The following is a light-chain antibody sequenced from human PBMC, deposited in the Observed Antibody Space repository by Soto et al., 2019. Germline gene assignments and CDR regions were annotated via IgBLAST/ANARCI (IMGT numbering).Light chain of an antibody. CDR2: WAS. J-gene: IGKJ1*01. CDR1: RSVLYSSNNKSY. Sequence: DIVMTQSPDSLAVSLGERATINCKSSRSVLYSSNNKSYLAWYQQKPGQPPKLLIYWASTRESGVPDRFSGSGSGTDFTLTISSLQAEDVAVYYCQQYLSTPWTFGQGTKVEIK. CDR3: QQYLSTPWT. V-gene: IGKV4-1*01.